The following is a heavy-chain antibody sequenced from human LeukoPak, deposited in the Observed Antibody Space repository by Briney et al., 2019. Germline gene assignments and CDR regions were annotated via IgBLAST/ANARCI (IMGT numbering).Heavy chain of an antibody. CDR1: GITFTSAW. J-gene: IGHJ4*02. D-gene: IGHD1-14*01. CDR2: IKSKNDGGTT. V-gene: IGHV3-15*01. CDR3: TTDGGITIRPLFDF. Sequence: PGGSLRLSCAASGITFTSAWMGRVRQAPGKGLEWVGRIKSKNDGGTTDYAAPARGRFTISTDDSKITSYLQMNNLKIEDTAVYYCTTDGGITIRPLFDFWGQGTLVTVSS.